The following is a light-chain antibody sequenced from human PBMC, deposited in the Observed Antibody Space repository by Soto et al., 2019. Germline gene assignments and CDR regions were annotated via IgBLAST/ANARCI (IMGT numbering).Light chain of an antibody. Sequence: QSALSQPASVSGSPGQSITISCTGSSSDVGGYNYVSWYQQHPGKAPKLMIYEVNNRPSGVSDRFSGSKSGKTASLTISGFQSEDEADYYCSSYSVTSTHYVFGSGTKLTVL. CDR1: SSDVGGYNY. J-gene: IGLJ1*01. V-gene: IGLV2-14*01. CDR3: SSYSVTSTHYV. CDR2: EVN.